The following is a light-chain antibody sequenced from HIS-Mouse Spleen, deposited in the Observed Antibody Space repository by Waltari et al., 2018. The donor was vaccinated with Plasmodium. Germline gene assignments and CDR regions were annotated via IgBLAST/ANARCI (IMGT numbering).Light chain of an antibody. CDR1: SSNIGNNY. V-gene: IGLV1-51*01. CDR3: GTWDSSLSAGVV. CDR2: DNN. Sequence: QSVLTQPPSVSAAPGQKVTISCSGSSSNIGNNYVSWYQQLPGTAPKLLIYDNNKRPAGTPNRFCGSKSGTSATLGITGIETGDEADYYCGTWDSSLSAGVVFGGGTKLTVL. J-gene: IGLJ2*01.